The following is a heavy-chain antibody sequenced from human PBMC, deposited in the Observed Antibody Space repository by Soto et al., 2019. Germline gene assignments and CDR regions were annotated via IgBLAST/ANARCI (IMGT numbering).Heavy chain of an antibody. J-gene: IGHJ4*02. CDR3: AREGGYVDY. D-gene: IGHD1-1*01. V-gene: IGHV4-39*02. Sequence: KPSETLSLTCTVSGGSISSSSYYWGWIRQPPGKGLEWIGSIYYSGSTYYNPSLKSRVTISVDTSKNQFSLKLISVTGADSAIYYCAREGGYVDYWGQGTLVTVSS. CDR1: GGSISSSSYY. CDR2: IYYSGST.